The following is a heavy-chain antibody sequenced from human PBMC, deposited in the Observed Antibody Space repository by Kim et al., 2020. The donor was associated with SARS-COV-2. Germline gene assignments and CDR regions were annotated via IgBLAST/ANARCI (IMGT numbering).Heavy chain of an antibody. J-gene: IGHJ5*02. Sequence: FQGRVTMTRNTSISTAYMELSSLRSEDTAVYYCARGFGYDILTGLNWFDPWGQGTLVTVSS. V-gene: IGHV1-8*01. D-gene: IGHD3-9*01. CDR3: ARGFGYDILTGLNWFDP.